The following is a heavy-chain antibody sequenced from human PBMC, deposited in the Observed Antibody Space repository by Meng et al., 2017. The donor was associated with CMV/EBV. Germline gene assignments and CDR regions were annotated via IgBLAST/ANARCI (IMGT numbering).Heavy chain of an antibody. D-gene: IGHD3-3*01. V-gene: IGHV4-30-4*08. CDR3: ARDNRRGGVDY. Sequence: QVLRLEPGPDLVRLSQTLSLTWTVSGGSIRRGDYYWSWIRQPPGKGLEWIGYIYYSGSTYYNPSLKSRVTISVDTSKNQFSLKLSSVTAADTAVYYCARDNRRGGVDYWGQGTLVTVSS. CDR1: GGSIRRGDYY. J-gene: IGHJ4*02. CDR2: IYYSGST.